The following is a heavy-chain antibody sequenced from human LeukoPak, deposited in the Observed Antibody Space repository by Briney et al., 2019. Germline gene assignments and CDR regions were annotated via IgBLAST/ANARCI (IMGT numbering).Heavy chain of an antibody. CDR3: ARRVGRWFGERAYYYNYMDV. J-gene: IGHJ6*03. CDR2: TNHSRST. V-gene: IGHV4-34*01. CDR1: GRSFSGYY. Sequence: PETLSLTCAVYGRSFSGYYWSWIRQPPGKGLEWIGETNHSRSTNYKSSPKSRVTISVDTSKNQFSLKLSSLTAADTAVYYCARRVGRWFGERAYYYNYMDVWGKGTTVTISS. D-gene: IGHD3-10*01.